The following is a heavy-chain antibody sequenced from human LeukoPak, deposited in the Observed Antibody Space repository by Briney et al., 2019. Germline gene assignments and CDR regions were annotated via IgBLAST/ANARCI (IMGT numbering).Heavy chain of an antibody. V-gene: IGHV3-23*01. Sequence: GGSLRLSCAASGFTFSSYAMSWVRQAPGKGLEWVSAISGSGGSTYYADSVKGRFTISRDNSKNTLYLQMNSLRAEDTAVYYCAKGGDDILTGYYFRPADAFDIWGQGTMVTVSS. D-gene: IGHD3-9*01. J-gene: IGHJ3*02. CDR2: ISGSGGST. CDR1: GFTFSSYA. CDR3: AKGGDDILTGYYFRPADAFDI.